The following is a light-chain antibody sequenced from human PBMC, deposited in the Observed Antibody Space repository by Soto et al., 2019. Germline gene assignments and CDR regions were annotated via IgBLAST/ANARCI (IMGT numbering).Light chain of an antibody. Sequence: QSVLTQPPSVSGAPGQRVTISCTGSSSNIGAGYEVHWYQQLPGTAPKLLIYGNNNRPSGVPDRFSGSKSGTSASLAITELQAEDEADYYCQSYDSSLSALYVFGTGTKLTVL. CDR1: SSNIGAGYE. CDR2: GNN. V-gene: IGLV1-40*01. J-gene: IGLJ1*01. CDR3: QSYDSSLSALYV.